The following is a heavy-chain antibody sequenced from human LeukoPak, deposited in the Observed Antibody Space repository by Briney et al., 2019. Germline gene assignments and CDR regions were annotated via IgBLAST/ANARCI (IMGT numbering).Heavy chain of an antibody. D-gene: IGHD3-22*01. V-gene: IGHV3-66*01. J-gene: IGHJ4*02. CDR1: GFIVSSNY. Sequence: GGSLRLSCAVSGFIVSSNYMTWVRQAPGKGLEWVSVIYSGGRTYYADSVKGRFTTSRDNSKNTLYLQMNSLGAEDTAVYYCARDGYSSGLYEYYFDYWGPGTLVTVSS. CDR2: IYSGGRT. CDR3: ARDGYSSGLYEYYFDY.